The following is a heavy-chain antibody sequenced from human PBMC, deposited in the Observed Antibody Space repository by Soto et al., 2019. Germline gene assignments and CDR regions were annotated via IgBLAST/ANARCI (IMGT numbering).Heavy chain of an antibody. Sequence: GGSLRLSCAASGFTFSSYAMSWVRQAPGKGLEWVSAISGSGGSTYYADSVKGRFTISRDNSKNTLYLQMNSLRAEDTAVYYCAKHALGIAATFYGMDVWGQGTTVTVSS. D-gene: IGHD6-25*01. CDR2: ISGSGGST. J-gene: IGHJ6*02. CDR1: GFTFSSYA. V-gene: IGHV3-23*01. CDR3: AKHALGIAATFYGMDV.